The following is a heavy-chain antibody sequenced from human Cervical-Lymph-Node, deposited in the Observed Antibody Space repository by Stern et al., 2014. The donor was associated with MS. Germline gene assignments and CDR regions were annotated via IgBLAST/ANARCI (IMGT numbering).Heavy chain of an antibody. Sequence: QVQLVQSGAEVRKPGASVRVSCKVSGYSLSDLSMHWVRQAPGKGLEWLGGFYPEEGNTVYAQRFQGRVTMTEDTSTDTAYMELSSLTSEDTAVYYCATRYCTGTSCYDHSTFWGQGTLVTVSS. CDR3: ATRYCTGTSCYDHSTF. D-gene: IGHD2-2*01. V-gene: IGHV1-24*01. CDR1: GYSLSDLS. J-gene: IGHJ4*02. CDR2: FYPEEGNT.